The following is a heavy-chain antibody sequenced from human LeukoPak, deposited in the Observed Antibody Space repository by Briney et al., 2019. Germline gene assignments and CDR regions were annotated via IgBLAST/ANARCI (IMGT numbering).Heavy chain of an antibody. CDR1: GYTFTGYY. D-gene: IGHD2-15*01. J-gene: IGHJ4*02. Sequence: ASVKVSCKASGYTFTGYYVHWVRQAPGQGLEWMGCINPNSGGTKYAQKFQGRVTMTRDTSITTAYVELSSLRSDDTAVYYCARFLGYCSAGSCYFDYWGQGTLVTVSS. V-gene: IGHV1-2*02. CDR3: ARFLGYCSAGSCYFDY. CDR2: INPNSGGT.